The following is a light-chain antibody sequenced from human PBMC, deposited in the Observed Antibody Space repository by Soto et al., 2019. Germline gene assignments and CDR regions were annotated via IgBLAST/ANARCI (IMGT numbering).Light chain of an antibody. J-gene: IGKJ1*01. CDR3: QHYNSYSEA. CDR2: KAS. Sequence: IKMNLSPSTLSATVGDRVTITCRASQTISSWVAWYQQKPGKAPKLLIYKASTLKSGVPSRFSGSGSGTEFTLTISSLQPDDFATYYCQHYNSYSEAFGQGTKV. V-gene: IGKV1-5*03. CDR1: QTISSW.